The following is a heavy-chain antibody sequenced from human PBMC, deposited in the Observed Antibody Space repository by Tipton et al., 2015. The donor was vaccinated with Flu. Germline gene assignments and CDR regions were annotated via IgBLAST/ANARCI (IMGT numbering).Heavy chain of an antibody. Sequence: TLSLTCTVSGGSISSGSYYWSWIRQPAGKGLEWIGRIYTSGSTNYNPSLKSRVTISVDTSKNQFSLKLSSVTAADTAVYYCARRSCSGGTCYYFDYWGKGTLVTVSS. J-gene: IGHJ4*02. CDR2: IYTSGST. CDR1: GGSISSGSYY. D-gene: IGHD2-15*01. CDR3: ARRSCSGGTCYYFDY. V-gene: IGHV4-61*02.